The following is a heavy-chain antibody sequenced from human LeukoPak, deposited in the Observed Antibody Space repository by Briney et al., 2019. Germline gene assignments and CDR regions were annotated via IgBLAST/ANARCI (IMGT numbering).Heavy chain of an antibody. J-gene: IGHJ4*02. CDR1: GFTFSSYA. CDR2: ISYDGSNK. V-gene: IGHV3-30-3*01. CDR3: ARVSGYDFDC. Sequence: GGSLRLSCAASGFTFSSYAMHWVRQAPGKGLEWVALISYDGSNKYCADSVKGRFTISRDNSKSTLYLQMNSLRAEDTAVYYCARVSGYDFDCWGQGTLVTVSS. D-gene: IGHD5-12*01.